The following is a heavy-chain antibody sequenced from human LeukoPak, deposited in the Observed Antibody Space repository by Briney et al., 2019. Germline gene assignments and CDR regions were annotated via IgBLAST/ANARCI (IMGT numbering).Heavy chain of an antibody. V-gene: IGHV1-2*06. Sequence: ASVKVSCKASGGTFSSYAISWLRQAPGQGLEWMGRINPNSGGTNYAQKFQGRVTMTRDTSISTAYMELSRLRSDDTAVYYCARLVGRITGYDYWGQGTLVTVSS. CDR2: INPNSGGT. CDR3: ARLVGRITGYDY. D-gene: IGHD1-20*01. J-gene: IGHJ4*02. CDR1: GGTFSSYA.